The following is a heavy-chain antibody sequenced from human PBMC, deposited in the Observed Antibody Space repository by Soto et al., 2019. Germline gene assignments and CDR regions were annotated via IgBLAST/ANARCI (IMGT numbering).Heavy chain of an antibody. CDR2: INHSGST. V-gene: IGHV4-34*01. CDR1: GGSFSGYY. Sequence: SETLSLTCAVYGGSFSGYYWSWIRQPPGKGLEWIGEINHSGSTNYNPSLKSRVTISVDTSKNQFSLKLSSVTAADTAVYYCATLVAFWPGYYSRWFDTWGQGTLVTVSS. J-gene: IGHJ5*02. CDR3: ATLVAFWPGYYSRWFDT. D-gene: IGHD3-3*01.